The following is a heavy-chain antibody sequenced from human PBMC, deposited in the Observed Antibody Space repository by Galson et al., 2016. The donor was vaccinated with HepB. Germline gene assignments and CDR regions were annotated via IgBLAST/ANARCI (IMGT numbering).Heavy chain of an antibody. Sequence: SLRLSCAASGFRFSDYNMNWVRQAPGRGLEWVAYISGSSGTIYYADSVKGRFTISRDNANNSLSLQMNSLRAEDTAFYYCARPYTYYFGSGCYFDVLHYGMDVWGQGTTVTVSS. D-gene: IGHD3-10*01. CDR1: GFRFSDYN. V-gene: IGHV3-48*01. CDR3: ARPYTYYFGSGCYFDVLHYGMDV. CDR2: ISGSSGTI. J-gene: IGHJ6*02.